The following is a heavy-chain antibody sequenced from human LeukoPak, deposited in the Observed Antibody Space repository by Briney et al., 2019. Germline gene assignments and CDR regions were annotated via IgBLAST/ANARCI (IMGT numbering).Heavy chain of an antibody. D-gene: IGHD2-21*02. CDR1: GFTFSSYS. CDR3: ARDPLSCGGDCYVKYFQH. Sequence: GGSLRLSCAASGFTFSSYSMNWVRQAPGKGLEWVSSISSSSSYIYYADSVKGRSTISRDNAKNSLYLQMNSLRAENTAVYYCARDPLSCGGDCYVKYFQHLGQGTLVTVSS. J-gene: IGHJ1*01. CDR2: ISSSSSYI. V-gene: IGHV3-21*01.